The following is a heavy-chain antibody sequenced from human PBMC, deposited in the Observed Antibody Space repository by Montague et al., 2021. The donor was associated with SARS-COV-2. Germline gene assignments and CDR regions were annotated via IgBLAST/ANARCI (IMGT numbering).Heavy chain of an antibody. V-gene: IGHV4-34*01. J-gene: IGHJ5*02. D-gene: IGHD5/OR15-5a*01. CDR3: ARGQISSTIRRARGWRGWFGP. CDR2: INHSGST. Sequence: SETLSLTCAVYVGSFSGYYWTRIRQAPVKGLESIWEINHSGSTNYNPSLESRVTMSMDTPKNQLSLRLNSVTAADTAVYYCARGQISSTIRRARGWRGWFGPWGQGTLVSVSS. CDR1: VGSFSGYY.